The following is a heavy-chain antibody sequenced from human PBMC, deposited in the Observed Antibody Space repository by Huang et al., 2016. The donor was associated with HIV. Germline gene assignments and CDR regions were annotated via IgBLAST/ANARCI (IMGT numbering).Heavy chain of an antibody. CDR2: IYYGGNI. J-gene: IGHJ4*02. CDR1: GSSISSSYY. D-gene: IGHD1-20*01. CDR3: ARPLTGTTALGY. Sequence: QLQLQESGPGLVKPSETLSLTCTVSGSSISSSYYWGWIRQPPGKGLEWIGNIYYGGNISYNPSLKSRVTISVDTSKNHISLKVDSVTAADTAVYYCARPLTGTTALGYWGQGTLVTVSS. V-gene: IGHV4-39*01.